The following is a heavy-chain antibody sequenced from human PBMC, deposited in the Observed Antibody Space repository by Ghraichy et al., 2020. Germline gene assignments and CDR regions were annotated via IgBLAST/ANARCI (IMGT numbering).Heavy chain of an antibody. V-gene: IGHV3-30*18. CDR3: AKDRGNYHEKGGAFDI. J-gene: IGHJ3*02. Sequence: GGSLRLSCAASGFTFSSYGMHWVRQAPGKGLEWVAVISYDGSNKYYADSVKGRFTISRDNSKNTLYLQMNSLRAEDTAVYYCAKDRGNYHEKGGAFDIWGQGTMVTVSS. CDR2: ISYDGSNK. CDR1: GFTFSSYG. D-gene: IGHD1-26*01.